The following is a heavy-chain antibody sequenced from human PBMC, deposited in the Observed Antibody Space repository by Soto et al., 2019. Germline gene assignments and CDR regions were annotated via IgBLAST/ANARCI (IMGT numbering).Heavy chain of an antibody. J-gene: IGHJ1*01. CDR2: ISSNGRST. Sequence: EVKLVESGGGLVQPGGSLRLSCATSGFIFSTYAMHWVRQAPGKGLEYVSAISSNGRSTYYANSVKGRFTISRDNSKNTLYLQMDSLRAEDMAVYYCARDRCTNGVCYAPSADWGQGTPVNVSS. CDR1: GFIFSTYA. D-gene: IGHD2-8*01. V-gene: IGHV3-64*01. CDR3: ARDRCTNGVCYAPSAD.